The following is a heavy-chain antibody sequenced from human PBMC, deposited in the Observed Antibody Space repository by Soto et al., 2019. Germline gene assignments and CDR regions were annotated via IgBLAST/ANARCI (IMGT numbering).Heavy chain of an antibody. CDR2: ISGSGGST. V-gene: IGHV3-23*01. Sequence: PGGSLRLSCAASGFTFSSYAMSWVRQAPGKGLEWVSAISGSGGSTYYADSVKGRFTISRDNSKNTLYLQMNSLRAEDTAVYYCAKTRAFYYYDSSGYLPDFDYWGQGTLVTVSS. CDR1: GFTFSSYA. J-gene: IGHJ4*02. D-gene: IGHD3-22*01. CDR3: AKTRAFYYYDSSGYLPDFDY.